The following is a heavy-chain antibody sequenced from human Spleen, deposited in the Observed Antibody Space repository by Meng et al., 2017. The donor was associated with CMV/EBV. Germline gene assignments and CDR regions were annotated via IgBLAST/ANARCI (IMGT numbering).Heavy chain of an antibody. CDR3: ARDQRNYDSSGDYGMDV. J-gene: IGHJ6*02. CDR2: IRYDGSNK. Sequence: GGSLRLSCAASGFTFSSYGMHWVRQAPGKGLEWVAFIRYDGSNKYYADSVKGRFTISRDNSKNSLYLLMTSLGVEDTAVYYCARDQRNYDSSGDYGMDVWGQGTTVTVSS. D-gene: IGHD3-22*01. CDR1: GFTFSSYG. V-gene: IGHV3-30*02.